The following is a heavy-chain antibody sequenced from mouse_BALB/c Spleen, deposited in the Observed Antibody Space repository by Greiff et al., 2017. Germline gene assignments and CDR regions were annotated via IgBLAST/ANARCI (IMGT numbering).Heavy chain of an antibody. J-gene: IGHJ2*01. V-gene: IGHV3-2*02. Sequence: VQLKESGPGLVKPSQSLSLTCTVTGYSITSDYAWNWIRQFPGNKLEWMGYISYSGSTSYNPSLKSRISITRDTSKNQFFLQLNSVTTEDTATYYCARGGTTVVAHFDYWGQGTTLTVSS. CDR2: ISYSGST. D-gene: IGHD1-1*01. CDR3: ARGGTTVVAHFDY. CDR1: GYSITSDYA.